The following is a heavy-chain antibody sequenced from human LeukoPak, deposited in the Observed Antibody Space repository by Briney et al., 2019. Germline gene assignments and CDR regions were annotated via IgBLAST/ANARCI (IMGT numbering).Heavy chain of an antibody. V-gene: IGHV3-21*01. J-gene: IGHJ3*02. D-gene: IGHD3-22*01. CDR3: ARAYYYDSSGYIDAFDI. Sequence: GGSLRLSCAASGFTFSSYSMNWVRQAPGKGLEWVSSISSSSSYIYYADSVKGRFTISRDNAKNSLYLQMNSLRAEDTAVYYCARAYYYDSSGYIDAFDIWGQGTMVTVSS. CDR1: GFTFSSYS. CDR2: ISSSSSYI.